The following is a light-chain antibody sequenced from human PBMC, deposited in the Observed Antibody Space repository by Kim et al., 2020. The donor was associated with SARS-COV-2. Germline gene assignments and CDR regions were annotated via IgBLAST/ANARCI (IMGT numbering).Light chain of an antibody. Sequence: DIQMTQSPSILSASVGDRVTITCRASQNIANWLAWYQQKPGEAPKLLIYKTSSSEIVVPSRFSVSGSGTEFTLTISSLQPDDFATFYCHQYQSYPVTFGQETKLEI. CDR2: KTS. CDR3: HQYQSYPVT. CDR1: QNIANW. V-gene: IGKV1-5*03. J-gene: IGKJ2*01.